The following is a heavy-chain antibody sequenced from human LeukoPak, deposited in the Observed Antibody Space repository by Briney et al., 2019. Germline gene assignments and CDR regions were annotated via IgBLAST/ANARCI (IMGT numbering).Heavy chain of an antibody. D-gene: IGHD6-6*01. CDR2: INPNPNSGVT. J-gene: IGHJ5*02. V-gene: IGHV1-2*02. CDR1: GYAFTGFY. Sequence: ASVKVSCKASGYAFTGFYVHWVRQAPGQGLEWMGWINPNPNSGVTNYAQKFQGRVTMTRDTSISTAYMELSRLTSDDTAVYYCARAPEYSTAWPYKNWFDPWGQGTLVTVSS. CDR3: ARAPEYSTAWPYKNWFDP.